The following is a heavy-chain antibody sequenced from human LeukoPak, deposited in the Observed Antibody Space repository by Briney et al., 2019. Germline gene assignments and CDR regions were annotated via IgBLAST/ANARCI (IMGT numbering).Heavy chain of an antibody. J-gene: IGHJ5*02. Sequence: GGSLRLSCAASGFTVSSNYMSWVRQAPGKGLEWVSVIYSGGSTYYADSVKGRFTISRDNSKNTLYLQMNSLRAEDTAVYYCARSPPLLWFGELLRGWFDPWGQGTLVTVSS. D-gene: IGHD3-10*01. V-gene: IGHV3-53*01. CDR2: IYSGGST. CDR3: ARSPPLLWFGELLRGWFDP. CDR1: GFTVSSNY.